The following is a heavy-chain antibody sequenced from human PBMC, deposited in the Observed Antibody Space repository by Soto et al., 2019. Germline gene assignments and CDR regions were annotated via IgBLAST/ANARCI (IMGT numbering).Heavy chain of an antibody. Sequence: EVQLVESGGGLVQPGGSLRLSCAASGFTFSSYDMHWVRQATGKGLEWVSAIGTAGDPYYPGSVKGRFTISRENAKNSLYLQMNSLRAGDTAVYYCARGAITMVRGVKGMAAFDIWGQGTMVTVSS. D-gene: IGHD3-10*01. CDR1: GFTFSSYD. CDR2: IGTAGDP. J-gene: IGHJ3*02. V-gene: IGHV3-13*05. CDR3: ARGAITMVRGVKGMAAFDI.